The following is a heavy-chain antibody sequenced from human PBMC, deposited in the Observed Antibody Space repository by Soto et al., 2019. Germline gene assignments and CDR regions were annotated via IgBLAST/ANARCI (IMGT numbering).Heavy chain of an antibody. CDR1: GLTFSSNA. Sequence: EVQLLESGGGLVQPGGSLRLSCEASGLTFSSNAMSWVRQAPGKGREWVSAIVGSGGSTYYADSVKGRFTISRDNSKNTLYLQMNSLRAEDTAVYYCATTGGYDFWSGYSYYYGMDVWGQGTTVTVSS. D-gene: IGHD3-3*01. CDR2: IVGSGGST. CDR3: ATTGGYDFWSGYSYYYGMDV. V-gene: IGHV3-23*01. J-gene: IGHJ6*02.